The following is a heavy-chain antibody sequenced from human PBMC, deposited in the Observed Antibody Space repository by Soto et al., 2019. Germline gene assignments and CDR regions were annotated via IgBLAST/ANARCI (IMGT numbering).Heavy chain of an antibody. J-gene: IGHJ4*02. CDR2: INYRGTT. V-gene: IGHV4-31*01. CDR1: GGSIIDGQTY. Sequence: QVQLQESGPGLVKPSQTLSLTCTVSGGSIIDGQTYLYWIRQPPERGLERMGYINYRGTTNYGPALKSPILISIDTSKNHFTLRRTSVTAADTAGYYCARDAPGVAPYWCQGTRITVSS. CDR3: ARDAPGVAPY. D-gene: IGHD2-15*01.